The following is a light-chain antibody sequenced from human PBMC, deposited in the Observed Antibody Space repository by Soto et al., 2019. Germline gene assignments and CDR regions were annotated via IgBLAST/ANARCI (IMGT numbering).Light chain of an antibody. CDR3: AAWDDSLNGVV. J-gene: IGLJ2*01. Sequence: VLTQPPSASGTPGQRVTISCSGSSSNIGGYTVNWYQQLPGTAPKLLIYNNNQRPSGVPDRFSGSKSGTSASLAISGLQSEDEADYYCAAWDDSLNGVVFGGGTQLTV. V-gene: IGLV1-44*01. CDR1: SSNIGGYT. CDR2: NNN.